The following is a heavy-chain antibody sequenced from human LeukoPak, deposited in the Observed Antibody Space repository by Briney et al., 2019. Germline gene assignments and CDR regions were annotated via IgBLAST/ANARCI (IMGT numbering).Heavy chain of an antibody. Sequence: GGSLRLSCAASGFTLTTYWMPWVRQAPGKGLVWVSRIKSDGSSTSYADSVKGRFTVSRDSAKNTLYLQMNSLRAEDTAVYYCARDVAPLDSLDVWGQGTTVTLSS. D-gene: IGHD3-16*02. V-gene: IGHV3-74*01. CDR2: IKSDGSST. CDR3: ARDVAPLDSLDV. CDR1: GFTLTTYW. J-gene: IGHJ6*02.